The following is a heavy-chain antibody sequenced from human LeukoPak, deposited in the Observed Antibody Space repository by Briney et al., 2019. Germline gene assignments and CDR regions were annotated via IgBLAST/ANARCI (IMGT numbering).Heavy chain of an antibody. CDR1: GGSISSSSYY. CDR3: AKSGGYGLIDY. D-gene: IGHD1-26*01. Sequence: SETLSLTCAVSGGSISSSSYYWGWIRQSPGEGLEWVGNIYYSGITYYNPSLKSRVTISVDTSKNQFSLKLSSVTAADTAVYYCAKSGGYGLIDYWGQGTLVTVSS. CDR2: IYYSGIT. V-gene: IGHV4-39*01. J-gene: IGHJ4*02.